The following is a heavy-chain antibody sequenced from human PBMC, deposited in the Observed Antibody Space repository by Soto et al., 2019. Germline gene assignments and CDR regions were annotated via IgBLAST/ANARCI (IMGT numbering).Heavy chain of an antibody. CDR3: AREDRDRETGLVPAAIDGMDV. CDR1: GGTFCRYS. CDR2: IIPIFGIA. J-gene: IGHJ6*02. Sequence: VQLVQSGAEVKKPGCSVKVSCKASGGTFCRYSITWVRQAPGHGLEWIGRIIPIFGIASYAQKFQGRVTITADESTSTGYMELSSLRSDDTAVYYCAREDRDRETGLVPAAIDGMDVWGQGTTVTVSS. D-gene: IGHD2-2*01. V-gene: IGHV1-69*08.